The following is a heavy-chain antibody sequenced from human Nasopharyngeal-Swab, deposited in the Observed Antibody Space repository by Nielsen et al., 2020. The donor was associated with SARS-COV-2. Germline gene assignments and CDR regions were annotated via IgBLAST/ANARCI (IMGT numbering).Heavy chain of an antibody. V-gene: IGHV3-21*01. Sequence: GESLKISCAASGFTFSSYSMNWVRQAPGKGLEWVSSIKGRFTISRDNAKNSLYLQMNSLRAEDTAVYYCARDSFRIAVAGGASRTHYGMDVWGQGTTVTVSS. CDR1: GFTFSSYS. D-gene: IGHD6-19*01. CDR2: I. J-gene: IGHJ6*02. CDR3: ARDSFRIAVAGGASRTHYGMDV.